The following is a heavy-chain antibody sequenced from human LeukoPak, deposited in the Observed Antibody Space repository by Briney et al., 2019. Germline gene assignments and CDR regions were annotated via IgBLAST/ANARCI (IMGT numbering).Heavy chain of an antibody. Sequence: PSGTLSLTCTVSGGSISSYYWSWIRQPPGKGLEWIGYIYYSGSTNYNPSLKSRVTISVDTSKNQFSLKLSSVTAADTAVYYCARGGPRWYFDYWGQGTLVTVSS. J-gene: IGHJ4*02. CDR2: IYYSGST. V-gene: IGHV4-59*01. CDR1: GGSISSYY. D-gene: IGHD5-24*01. CDR3: ARGGPRWYFDY.